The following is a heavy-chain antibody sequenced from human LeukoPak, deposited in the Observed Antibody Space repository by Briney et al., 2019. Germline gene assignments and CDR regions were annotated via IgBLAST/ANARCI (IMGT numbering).Heavy chain of an antibody. CDR3: ARQTGSGLFILP. D-gene: IGHD3/OR15-3a*01. J-gene: IGHJ4*02. V-gene: IGHV4-39*01. CDR2: IYYTGNT. Sequence: ASETLSLTCAVYGGSIRGYYWSWIRQPPGMGLEWIGSIYYTGNTYYNASLKSQVSISIDTSKNQFSLKLTSVTAADTAVYYCARQTGSGLFILPGGQGTLVTVSS. CDR1: GGSIRGYY.